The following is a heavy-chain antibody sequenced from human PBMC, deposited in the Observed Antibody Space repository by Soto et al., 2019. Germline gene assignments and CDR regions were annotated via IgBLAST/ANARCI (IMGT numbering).Heavy chain of an antibody. J-gene: IGHJ5*02. CDR3: ASHPGFSLSSSGRNWFDP. D-gene: IGHD1-26*01. Sequence: QVQLVQSGAEVKKPGSSVKVSCKASGGTFSSYAISWVRQAPGQGLEWMGGIIPIFGTANYAQKFQGRVTITADKSTSTAYMELSSLRSEDTAVYYCASHPGFSLSSSGRNWFDPWGQGTLVTVSS. V-gene: IGHV1-69*06. CDR2: IIPIFGTA. CDR1: GGTFSSYA.